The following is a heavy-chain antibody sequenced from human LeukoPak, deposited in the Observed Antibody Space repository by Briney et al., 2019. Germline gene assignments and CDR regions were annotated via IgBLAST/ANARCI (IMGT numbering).Heavy chain of an antibody. CDR1: GFTFSSYG. CDR3: AKSHLYSSSWKRPLDY. J-gene: IGHJ4*02. Sequence: GRSLRLSCAASGFTFSSYGVHWVRQAPGKGLEWVAVISYDGSNKYYADSVKGRFTISRDNSKNTLYLQMNSLRAEDTAVYYCAKSHLYSSSWKRPLDYWGQGTLVTVSS. V-gene: IGHV3-30*18. D-gene: IGHD6-13*01. CDR2: ISYDGSNK.